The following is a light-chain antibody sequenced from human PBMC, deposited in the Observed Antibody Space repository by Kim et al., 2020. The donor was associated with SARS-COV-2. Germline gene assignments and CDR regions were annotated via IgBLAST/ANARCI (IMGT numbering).Light chain of an antibody. V-gene: IGKV3D-15*01. CDR2: GAT. CDR1: KSASNN. CDR3: QQYNDWPRT. Sequence: VSPGERADLSCRASKSASNNVAWYYQKPAQAPRVLIYGATTRAIGIPARFSGRGFGTEFTLTITSLQSEDFALYYCQQYNDWPRTFGQGTKVDIK. J-gene: IGKJ1*01.